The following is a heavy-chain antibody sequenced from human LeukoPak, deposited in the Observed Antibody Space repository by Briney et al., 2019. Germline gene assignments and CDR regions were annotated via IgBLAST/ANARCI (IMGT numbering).Heavy chain of an antibody. CDR1: GYTFTGYY. Sequence: GASVKVSCKASGYTFTGYYMHWVRQAPGQGLEWMGWINPNSGGTNYAQKFQGRVTMTRDTSISTAYMELSRLRSDDTAVYYCARDYSGYFPYYYFDYWGQGTLVTVSS. CDR2: INPNSGGT. D-gene: IGHD3-22*01. J-gene: IGHJ4*02. CDR3: ARDYSGYFPYYYFDY. V-gene: IGHV1-2*02.